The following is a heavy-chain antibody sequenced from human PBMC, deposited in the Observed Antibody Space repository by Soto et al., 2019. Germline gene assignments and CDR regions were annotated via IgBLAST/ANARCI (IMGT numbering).Heavy chain of an antibody. V-gene: IGHV4-31*03. Sequence: QVQLQESGPGLVKPSQTLSLTCTVSGGSISSGGYYWSWIRQHPGKGLEWIGYIYYSGSTYYNPSLKSRVPISVDTSKNQFSLKLSSVTAADPAVYYCARAELSGGDCYRHWGQGTLVTVSS. D-gene: IGHD2-21*02. CDR3: ARAELSGGDCYRH. CDR1: GGSISSGGYY. J-gene: IGHJ4*02. CDR2: IYYSGST.